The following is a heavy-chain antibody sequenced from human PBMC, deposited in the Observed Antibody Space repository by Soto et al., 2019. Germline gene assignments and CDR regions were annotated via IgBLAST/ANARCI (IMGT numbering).Heavy chain of an antibody. CDR1: CYTFTSYG. CDR2: ISAYNGNT. CDR3: ARDQGWLRSYYYYYGVDV. V-gene: IGHV1-18*04. Sequence: ASVKVPCKASCYTFTSYGIIWVRQAAGQGLEGMGWISAYNGNTNYAQKLQGRVTMTTDTSTSTAYMERRSLRSDAAAVYYCARDQGWLRSYYYYYGVDVWGQGTTVTVSS. D-gene: IGHD5-12*01. J-gene: IGHJ6*02.